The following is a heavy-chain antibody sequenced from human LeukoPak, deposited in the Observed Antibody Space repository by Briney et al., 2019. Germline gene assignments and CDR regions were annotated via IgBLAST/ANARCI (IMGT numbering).Heavy chain of an antibody. CDR3: ATEGPSSGWYGLYYFDY. CDR1: GYTLTELS. Sequence: GASVKVSCKVSGYTLTELSMHWVRQAPGKGLEWMGGFDPEDGETIYAQKFQGRVTMTEDTSTDTAYMELSSLRSEDTAVYYCATEGPSSGWYGLYYFDYWGQGTLVTVSS. D-gene: IGHD6-19*01. J-gene: IGHJ4*02. CDR2: FDPEDGET. V-gene: IGHV1-24*01.